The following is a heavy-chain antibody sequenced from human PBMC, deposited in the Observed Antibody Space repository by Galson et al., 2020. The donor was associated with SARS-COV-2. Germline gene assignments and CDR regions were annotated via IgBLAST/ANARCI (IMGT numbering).Heavy chain of an antibody. D-gene: IGHD3-3*01. CDR3: ARDPDLWSGVWYGMDV. V-gene: IGHV1-18*01. CDR1: GYSFITYG. CDR2: ISTYDGNT. Sequence: ASVKVSCKASGYSFITYGFSWVRQAPGQGLEWMGWISTYDGNTNYAQKLQGRVTMTTETSTSTAYMELRNLRSDDTAVYYCARDPDLWSGVWYGMDVWGQGTTVTVSS. J-gene: IGHJ6*02.